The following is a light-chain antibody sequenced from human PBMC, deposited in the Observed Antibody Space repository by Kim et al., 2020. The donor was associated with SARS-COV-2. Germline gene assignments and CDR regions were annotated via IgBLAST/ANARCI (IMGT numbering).Light chain of an antibody. CDR3: MQALNTRT. CDR1: QSLVHRNGNNY. CDR2: LGS. V-gene: IGKV2-28*01. Sequence: EPASISCKSGQSLVHRNGNNYLNWYLHKQGQSPQLLIYLGSNRASGVPDRFSGSGSGTDFTLTISRVDAEDVGVYYCMQALNTRTFGQGTKVDIK. J-gene: IGKJ1*01.